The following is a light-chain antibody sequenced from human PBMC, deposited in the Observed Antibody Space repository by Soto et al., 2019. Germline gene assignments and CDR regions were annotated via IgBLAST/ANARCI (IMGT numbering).Light chain of an antibody. CDR2: KSD. V-gene: IGLV1-47*01. J-gene: IGLJ2*01. Sequence: QSVLTQPPSASGTPGQRVSITCSGSDSNIGSNSVHWYQQVPGMAPKLLVYKSDQRPSGVPDRFSGSKSVTSASLAISGLRAEDEAEYYCATWDDGLGGVLFGGGTKLTVL. CDR3: ATWDDGLGGVL. CDR1: DSNIGSNS.